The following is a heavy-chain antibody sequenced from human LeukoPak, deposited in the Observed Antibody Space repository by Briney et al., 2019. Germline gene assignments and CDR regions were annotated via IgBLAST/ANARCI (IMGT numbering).Heavy chain of an antibody. V-gene: IGHV4-4*09. J-gene: IGHJ6*03. Sequence: SETLSLTCTVSGGSISSYSWSWIRQPPGKGLEWIGYIYTSGSTNYNPSLKSRVTISVDTSKNQFTLKLSSVTAADTAVYYCARSDYMDVWGKGTTVTVSS. CDR3: ARSDYMDV. CDR2: IYTSGST. CDR1: GGSISSYS.